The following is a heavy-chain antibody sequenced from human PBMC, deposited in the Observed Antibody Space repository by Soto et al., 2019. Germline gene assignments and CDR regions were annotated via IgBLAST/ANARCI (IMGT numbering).Heavy chain of an antibody. CDR1: GFTFSDYS. V-gene: IGHV3-21*01. D-gene: IGHD1-1*01. CDR2: ISSRSTYI. CDR3: ARLSTVADRGYAFDI. J-gene: IGHJ3*02. Sequence: EVQLVESGGGLVKPGGSLRLSCSASGFTFSDYSMNWVRQAPGKGLEWVSSISSRSTYIYYADSVKGRFPISRDNAKNSVFLQMNSLRAEDTAMYYCARLSTVADRGYAFDIWGQGTMVTVSS.